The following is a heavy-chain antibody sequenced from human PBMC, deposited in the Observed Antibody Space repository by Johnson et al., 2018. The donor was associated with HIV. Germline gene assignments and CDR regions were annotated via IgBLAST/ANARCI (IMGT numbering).Heavy chain of an antibody. CDR1: GFIFDDYG. J-gene: IGHJ3*02. Sequence: VQLVESGGGVVRPGESLRLSCAASGFIFDDYGMSWVRQAPGKGLEWVSGIHWNGGNTDYADSVKGRFTISRDNAKNSLYLQMNSLRAEDTALYYCARDLRVVVAAPIGAATSHVFDIWGQGTMVTVSS. CDR2: IHWNGGNT. CDR3: ARDLRVVVAAPIGAATSHVFDI. D-gene: IGHD2-15*01. V-gene: IGHV3-20*04.